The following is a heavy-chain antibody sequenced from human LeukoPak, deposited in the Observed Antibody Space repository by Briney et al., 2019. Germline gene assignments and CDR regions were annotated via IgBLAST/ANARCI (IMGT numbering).Heavy chain of an antibody. CDR2: TRRCGART. J-gene: IGHJ6*02. Sequence: PGGSLRVSCASSDFTFSNYAMSWVRPAPGKGLEWGDSTRRCGARTDYADSVKGRFTISRDNSKNTLYLQMNSLRAEDTAVYYCAKHQQIYGDSLMDVWGQGTTVTVSS. CDR3: AKHQQIYGDSLMDV. CDR1: DFTFSNYA. V-gene: IGHV3-23*01. D-gene: IGHD4-17*01.